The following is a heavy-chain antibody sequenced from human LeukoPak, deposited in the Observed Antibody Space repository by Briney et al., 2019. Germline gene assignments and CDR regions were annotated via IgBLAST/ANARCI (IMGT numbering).Heavy chain of an antibody. J-gene: IGHJ6*02. D-gene: IGHD4-17*01. CDR3: ASCYGDYLDYGMDV. CDR1: GGSISSGGYY. Sequence: SETLSLTCTVSGGSISSGGYYWSWVRQHPGKGLEWIGYIHYSGSTYYNPSLKGRVTISVDTSKNQFSLKLSSVTAADTAVYYCASCYGDYLDYGMDVWGQGTTVTVSS. CDR2: IHYSGST. V-gene: IGHV4-31*03.